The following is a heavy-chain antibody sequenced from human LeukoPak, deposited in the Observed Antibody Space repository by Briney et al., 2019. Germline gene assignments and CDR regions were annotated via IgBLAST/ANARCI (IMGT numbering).Heavy chain of an antibody. D-gene: IGHD4-17*01. V-gene: IGHV4-4*07. CDR2: IYTSGST. CDR1: GGSISSYY. CDR3: AREDPQTTVPEGLDV. Sequence: SETLSLTCTVSGGSISSYYWSWIRQPAGKGLEWIGRIYTSGSTNYNPSLKSRVTMSVDTSKNQFSLKLSSVTAADTAVYYCAREDPQTTVPEGLDVWGQGTTVTVSS. J-gene: IGHJ6*02.